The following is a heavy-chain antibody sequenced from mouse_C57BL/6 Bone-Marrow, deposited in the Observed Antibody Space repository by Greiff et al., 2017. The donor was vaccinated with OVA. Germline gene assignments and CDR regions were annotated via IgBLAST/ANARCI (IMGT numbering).Heavy chain of an antibody. V-gene: IGHV1-82*01. CDR1: GYAFSSSW. Sequence: QVQLQQSGPELVKPGASVKISCKASGYAFSSSWMNWVKQRPGKGLEWIGRIYPGDGDTNYNGKFKGKATLTADTSSSTAYMQLSSLTSEDSAVYFCARGGNYRDYWGQGTTLTVSS. J-gene: IGHJ2*01. CDR2: IYPGDGDT. CDR3: ARGGNYRDY.